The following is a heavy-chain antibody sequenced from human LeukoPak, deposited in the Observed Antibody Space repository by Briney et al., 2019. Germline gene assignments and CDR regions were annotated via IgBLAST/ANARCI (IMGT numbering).Heavy chain of an antibody. D-gene: IGHD3-10*01. CDR3: ARVRGFEYGSGSYYFDY. CDR2: IYTSGST. Sequence: SQTLSLTCAVSGGYISSGSYYWSWIRQPAGKGLEWIGRIYTSGSTNYNPSLKSRVTISVDTSKNQFSLKLSSVTAADTAVYYCARVRGFEYGSGSYYFDYWGQGTVVTVSS. V-gene: IGHV4-61*02. J-gene: IGHJ4*02. CDR1: GGYISSGSYY.